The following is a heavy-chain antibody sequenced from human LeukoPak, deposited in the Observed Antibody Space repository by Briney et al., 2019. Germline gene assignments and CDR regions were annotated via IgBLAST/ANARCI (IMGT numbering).Heavy chain of an antibody. J-gene: IGHJ5*02. CDR2: IYHSGST. CDR1: GYSISSGYY. CDR3: ARVVDSSSFWFDP. D-gene: IGHD6-6*01. Sequence: SETLSLTCTVSGYSISSGYYWGWIRQPPGKGLEWIGSIYHSGSTYYNPSLKSRVTISVDTSKNQFSLKRSSVTAADTAVYYCARVVDSSSFWFDPWGQGTLVTVSS. V-gene: IGHV4-38-2*02.